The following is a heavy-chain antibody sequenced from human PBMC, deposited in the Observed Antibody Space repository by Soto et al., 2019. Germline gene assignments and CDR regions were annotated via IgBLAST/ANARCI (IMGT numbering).Heavy chain of an antibody. CDR3: ARDLAVTILSPDAFDI. CDR1: GYTFTGYY. CDR2: INPNSGGT. J-gene: IGHJ3*02. D-gene: IGHD4-17*01. V-gene: IGHV1-2*02. Sequence: ASVKVSCKASGYTFTGYYMHWVRQAPGQGLEGMGWINPNSGGTNYAQKFQGRVTMTRDTSISTAYMELSRLRSDDTAVYYCARDLAVTILSPDAFDIWGQGTMVTVSS.